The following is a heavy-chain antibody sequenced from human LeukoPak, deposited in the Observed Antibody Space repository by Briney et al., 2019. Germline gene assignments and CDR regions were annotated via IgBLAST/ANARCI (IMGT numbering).Heavy chain of an antibody. CDR3: ARPLMYYYGSETYFWFDP. CDR2: IKQDGSEQ. J-gene: IGHJ5*02. D-gene: IGHD3-10*01. CDR1: GFTFSSYS. V-gene: IGHV3-7*01. Sequence: GGSLRLSCAASGFTFSSYSMSWVRQAPGKGLEWVANIKQDGSEQYYVDSVKGRFTISRDNAKNSLSLQMNSLRAEDTAVYYCARPLMYYYGSETYFWFDPWGQGTLVTVSS.